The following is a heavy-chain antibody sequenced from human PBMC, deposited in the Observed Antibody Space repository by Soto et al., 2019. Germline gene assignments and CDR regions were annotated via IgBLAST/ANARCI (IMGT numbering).Heavy chain of an antibody. D-gene: IGHD6-6*01. J-gene: IGHJ5*02. CDR3: ARETEYSNGWTNWFDP. CDR1: GLTFSTYT. Sequence: GSLRLSCTASGLTFSTYTMNWVRQAPGKGLEWVSSITSSDYISYADSVKGRLTISRDNAKNSLFLQMNSLRADDTAVYYCARETEYSNGWTNWFDPWGQGTLVTVSS. CDR2: ITSSDYI. V-gene: IGHV3-21*01.